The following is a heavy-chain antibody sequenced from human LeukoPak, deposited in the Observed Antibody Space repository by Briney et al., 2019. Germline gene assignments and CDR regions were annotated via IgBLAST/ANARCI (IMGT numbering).Heavy chain of an antibody. Sequence: PGGSLRLSCAASGFTFSRYWMSWVRQTPGKGLEWVANMKQDGSEKYYVDSVTGRFSISRDNSKNSLFLEMSSLRTEDTAMYYCARESGKFDYWGQGTLVAVSS. CDR2: MKQDGSEK. V-gene: IGHV3-7*05. CDR3: ARESGKFDY. J-gene: IGHJ4*02. CDR1: GFTFSRYW.